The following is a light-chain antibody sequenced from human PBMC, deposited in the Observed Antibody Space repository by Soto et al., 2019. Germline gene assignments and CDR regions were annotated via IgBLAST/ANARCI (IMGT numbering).Light chain of an antibody. CDR2: GAS. V-gene: IGKV3-20*01. CDR1: QSVSSSY. Sequence: EIVLTQSPGTLSLSPGERATLSCRASQSVSSSYLAWYQQKPGQAPRLLIYGASSRATGIPDRFSGSGSGTDFTLTISRLEPEDFAVYYCQQYCSSRFTFGPGTKVDIK. J-gene: IGKJ3*01. CDR3: QQYCSSRFT.